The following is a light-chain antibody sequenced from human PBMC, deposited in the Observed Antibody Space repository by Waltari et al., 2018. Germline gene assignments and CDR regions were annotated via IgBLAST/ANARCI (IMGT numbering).Light chain of an antibody. Sequence: DIQMTQSPSSLSASVGDRVTITCRASQYISNYLSWYQQRPGKAPKRLISVASSLESGVPSRFSGSGSGTEVTLTITGLQSEDFATYFCLQYYSDTFTFGPGTKLDVK. CDR1: QYISNY. CDR3: LQYYSDTFT. J-gene: IGKJ3*01. CDR2: VAS. V-gene: IGKV1-17*01.